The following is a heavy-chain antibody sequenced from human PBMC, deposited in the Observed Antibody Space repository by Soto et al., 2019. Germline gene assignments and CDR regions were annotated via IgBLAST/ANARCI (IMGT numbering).Heavy chain of an antibody. CDR3: ARQLATGGMDV. V-gene: IGHV4-39*01. J-gene: IGHJ6*02. Sequence: PSETLSLTCTVSGGSISSSSYYWGWIRQPPGKGLEWIGSIYYRGTTHYNPSLRSRVTISVDTSKNQFSLKLSSETAADTAVYYCARQLATGGMDVWGQGTTVTVSS. CDR1: GGSISSSSYY. CDR2: IYYRGTT. D-gene: IGHD2-15*01.